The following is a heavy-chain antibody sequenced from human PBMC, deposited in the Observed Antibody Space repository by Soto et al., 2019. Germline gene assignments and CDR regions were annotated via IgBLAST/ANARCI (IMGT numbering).Heavy chain of an antibody. CDR2: ISGSGGST. D-gene: IGHD3-3*01. CDR1: GFTFSSYA. Sequence: EVQLLESGGGLVQPGGSPRLSCAASGFTFSSYAMSWVRQAPGKGLEWVSAISGSGGSTYYADSVKGRFTISRDNSKNTLYLQMNSLRAEDTAVYYCAKPLERYYDFWSSGYWGQGTLVTVSS. V-gene: IGHV3-23*01. J-gene: IGHJ4*02. CDR3: AKPLERYYDFWSSGY.